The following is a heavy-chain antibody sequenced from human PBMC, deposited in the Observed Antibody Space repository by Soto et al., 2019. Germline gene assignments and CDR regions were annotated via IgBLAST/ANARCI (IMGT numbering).Heavy chain of an antibody. D-gene: IGHD2-15*01. Sequence: PGGSLRLSCAASGFTFSSYAMSWVRQAPGKGLEWVSAISGSGGSTYYADSVKGRFTISRDNSKNTLYLQMDSLRAEDTAVYYRTVRFCSGGTCYADYWGHGTLVTVSS. CDR2: ISGSGGST. CDR3: TVRFCSGGTCYADY. CDR1: GFTFSSYA. V-gene: IGHV3-23*01. J-gene: IGHJ4*01.